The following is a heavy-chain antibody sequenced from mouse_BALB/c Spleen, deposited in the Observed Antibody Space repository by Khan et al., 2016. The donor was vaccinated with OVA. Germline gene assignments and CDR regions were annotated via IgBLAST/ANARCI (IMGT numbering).Heavy chain of an antibody. J-gene: IGHJ2*01. CDR2: IWAGGST. Sequence: QVQLKESGPGLVAPSQSLSITCTVSGFSLTSYGVHWVRQPPGKGLEWLGVIWAGGSTNYYSATMSRRSTSKDNSKSQVCLKMNGLQTDDTAMYYCAVLEDIWGQGTTLTVSS. CDR3: AVLEDI. CDR1: GFSLTSYG. V-gene: IGHV2-9*02.